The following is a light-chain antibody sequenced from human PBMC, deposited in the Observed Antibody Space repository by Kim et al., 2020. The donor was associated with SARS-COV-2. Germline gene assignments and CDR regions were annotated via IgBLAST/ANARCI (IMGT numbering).Light chain of an antibody. J-gene: IGLJ1*01. CDR2: DVS. CDR3: SSYTSSNINYV. Sequence: QSALTQPASVSGSPGQSITISCTGTSIDVGTYDFVAWYQHHPDKAPKLMLFDVSERPSGASNRFSGSKSGNTASLTISGLQAEDEADYYCSSYTSSNINYVFGTGTKVTVL. V-gene: IGLV2-14*03. CDR1: SIDVGTYDF.